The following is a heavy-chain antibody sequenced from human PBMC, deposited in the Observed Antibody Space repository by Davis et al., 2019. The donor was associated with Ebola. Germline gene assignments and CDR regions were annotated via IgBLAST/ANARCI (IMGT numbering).Heavy chain of an antibody. CDR1: DYTLRDIS. D-gene: IGHD2-15*01. Sequence: AASVKVSCKVSDYTLRDISMHWVRQAPGQGLEWMGRINPNSGGTNYAQKFQGRVTMTRDTSISTAYMELSRLRSDDTAVYYCARMLGYCSGGSCYTSGWFDPWGQGTLVTVSS. J-gene: IGHJ5*02. CDR2: INPNSGGT. CDR3: ARMLGYCSGGSCYTSGWFDP. V-gene: IGHV1-2*06.